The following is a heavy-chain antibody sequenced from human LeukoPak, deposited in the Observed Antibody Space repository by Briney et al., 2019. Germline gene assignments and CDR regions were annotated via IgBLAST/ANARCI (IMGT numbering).Heavy chain of an antibody. V-gene: IGHV3-53*01. D-gene: IGHD2-2*01. CDR1: GFXVSRNY. CDR3: ARSPPASPFDY. CDR2: IYSGGDT. J-gene: IGHJ4*02. Sequence: GGPLRLSCAASGFXVSRNYMSWVRQAPGKGLEWVSVIYSGGDTYYADSVKGRFTISRDISKNTLYLQMNSLRAEDTAFYYCARSPPASPFDYWGQGTLVTVSS.